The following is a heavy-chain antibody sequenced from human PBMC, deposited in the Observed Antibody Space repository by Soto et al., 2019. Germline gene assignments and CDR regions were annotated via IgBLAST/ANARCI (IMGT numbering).Heavy chain of an antibody. D-gene: IGHD6-19*01. CDR3: AKDGVKQWLDYYYYYGMDV. J-gene: IGHJ6*02. CDR2: ISYDGSNK. V-gene: IGHV3-30*18. CDR1: GFTFSSYG. Sequence: GGSLRLSCAASGFTFSSYGMHWVRQAPGKGLEWVAVISYDGSNKYYADSVKGRFTISRDNSKNTLYLQMNSLRAEDTAVYYCAKDGVKQWLDYYYYYGMDVWGPGTTVTVSS.